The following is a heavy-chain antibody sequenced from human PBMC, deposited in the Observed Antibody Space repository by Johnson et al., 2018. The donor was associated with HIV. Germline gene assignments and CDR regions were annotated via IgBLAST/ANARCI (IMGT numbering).Heavy chain of an antibody. CDR3: TTAIVIDSFDI. J-gene: IGHJ3*02. CDR2: IKRKIEGEAT. CDR1: EFSFTKYA. D-gene: IGHD3-16*02. Sequence: VHLVESGGGLVKPGGSLRLSCAASEFSFTKYAMHWVRQAPGKGLEWVGRIKRKIEGEATDYAAPVKGRFTISRDDSKNTLFLQMSSLKTDDTAVYYCTTAIVIDSFDIWGQGTMVTVSS. V-gene: IGHV3-15*01.